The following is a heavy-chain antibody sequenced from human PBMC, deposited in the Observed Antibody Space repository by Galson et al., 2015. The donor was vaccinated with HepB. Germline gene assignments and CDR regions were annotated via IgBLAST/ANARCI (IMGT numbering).Heavy chain of an antibody. D-gene: IGHD1-26*01. V-gene: IGHV4-39*01. CDR2: IYYSGST. CDR1: GGSISSSSYY. CDR3: ARQSVIVGAMGY. J-gene: IGHJ4*02. Sequence: ETLSLTCTVSGGSISSSSYYWGWIRQPPGKGLEWIGSIYYSGSTYYNPSLKSRVTISVDTSKNQFSLKLSSVTAADTAVYYCARQSVIVGAMGYWGQGTLVTASS.